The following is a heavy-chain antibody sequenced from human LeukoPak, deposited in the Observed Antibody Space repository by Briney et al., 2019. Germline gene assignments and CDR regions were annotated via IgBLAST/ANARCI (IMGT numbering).Heavy chain of an antibody. CDR1: GGSFSGYY. V-gene: IGHV4-34*01. Sequence: TSETLSLTCAVYGGSFSGYYWSWIRQPPGKGLEWIGEINHSGSTSYNPSLKSRVTISVDTSKNQFSLKLSSVTAADTAVYYCAKDYDSSGYYSVFDYWGQGTLVTVSS. J-gene: IGHJ4*02. CDR3: AKDYDSSGYYSVFDY. CDR2: INHSGST. D-gene: IGHD3-22*01.